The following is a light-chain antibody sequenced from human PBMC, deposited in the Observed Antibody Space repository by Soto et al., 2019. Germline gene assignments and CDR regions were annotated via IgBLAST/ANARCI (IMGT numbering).Light chain of an antibody. CDR1: QDLDRW. CDR2: AAS. V-gene: IGKV1-12*01. J-gene: IGKJ4*01. CDR3: KQSRSFPLT. Sequence: DIQITLSPSSLSPPVPARAAITFRATQDLDRWLAWYQQKPGEAPKVLIFAASSLQSGLPSRFSGGGSATDFSLTISSLQPEDFATYYCKQSRSFPLTFGGGTKVDIK.